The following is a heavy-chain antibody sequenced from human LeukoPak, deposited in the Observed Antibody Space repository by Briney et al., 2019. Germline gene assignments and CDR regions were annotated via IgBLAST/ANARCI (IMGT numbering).Heavy chain of an antibody. D-gene: IGHD2-15*01. CDR3: ACYGIAPPY. Sequence: PGGSLRLSCAASGFXFSSYWMHWVRQAPGKGLVWVSHINNDGSDTTYADSVRGRFTISRDNAKNTLYLQMNSLRTEDTAVYYCACYGIAPPYWGQGTLVTVSS. CDR1: GFXFSSYW. V-gene: IGHV3-74*01. J-gene: IGHJ4*02. CDR2: INNDGSDT.